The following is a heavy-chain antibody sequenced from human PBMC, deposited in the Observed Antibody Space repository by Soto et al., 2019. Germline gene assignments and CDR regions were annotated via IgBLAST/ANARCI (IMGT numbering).Heavy chain of an antibody. CDR2: IYPGDSDT. V-gene: IGHV5-51*01. J-gene: IGHJ3*02. D-gene: IGHD2-15*01. CDR3: ARHTAVEVVVAATGDAFDI. Sequence: PGESLKISCKGSGYSFTSYWIGWVRQMPGKGLEWMGIIYPGDSDTRYSPSFQGQVTISADKSISTAYLQWSSLKASDTAMYYCARHTAVEVVVAATGDAFDIWGQGTMVTVSS. CDR1: GYSFTSYW.